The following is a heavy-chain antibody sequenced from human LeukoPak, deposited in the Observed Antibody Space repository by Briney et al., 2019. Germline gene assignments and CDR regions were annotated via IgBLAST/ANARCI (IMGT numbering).Heavy chain of an antibody. Sequence: GGSLRLSCVVSEFTFSSLWMHRVRQAPGQGLVWVSRINTDGTTTNYADSVKGRFTISRDNAKNTLYLQMNSLRADDTAVYYCATAGNYRFDYWGQGTLVTVSS. CDR1: EFTFSSLW. CDR2: INTDGTTT. D-gene: IGHD5-24*01. J-gene: IGHJ4*02. CDR3: ATAGNYRFDY. V-gene: IGHV3-74*01.